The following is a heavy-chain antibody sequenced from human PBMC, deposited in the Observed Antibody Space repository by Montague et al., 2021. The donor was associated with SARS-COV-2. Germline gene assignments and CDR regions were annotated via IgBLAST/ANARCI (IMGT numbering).Heavy chain of an antibody. CDR3: ARDTSPNFGYYDILAGYEYYYGIDV. Sequence: TLSLTCTVSGGSINSGCYYWIWIRQAAGKGLDWIGRISTSGNTKYTTSLKSRVTISVSTSLNPVSLKMYSVTATATAEYYCARDTSPNFGYYDILAGYEYYYGIDVWGQGTTVTVSS. CDR1: GGSINSGCYY. J-gene: IGHJ6*02. D-gene: IGHD3-9*01. V-gene: IGHV4-61*02. CDR2: ISTSGNT.